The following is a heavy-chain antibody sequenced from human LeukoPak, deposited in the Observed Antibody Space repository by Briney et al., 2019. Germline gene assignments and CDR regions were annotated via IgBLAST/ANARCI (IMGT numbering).Heavy chain of an antibody. J-gene: IGHJ5*02. CDR3: VRVGTYFLLS. Sequence: GSLRLSCAASGFIFSSHGMNWVRQPPGKGLEWIGEIDHSGSTNYNPSLKSRVTISVDKSESQFSLKLSSVTAADTAVYYCVRVGTYFLLSWGQGALVTVSS. D-gene: IGHD1-26*01. CDR1: GFIFSSHG. V-gene: IGHV4-4*02. CDR2: IDHSGST.